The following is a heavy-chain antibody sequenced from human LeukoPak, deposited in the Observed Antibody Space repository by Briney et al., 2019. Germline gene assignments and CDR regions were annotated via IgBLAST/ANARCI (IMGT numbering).Heavy chain of an antibody. D-gene: IGHD6-6*01. J-gene: IGHJ4*02. Sequence: GGSLRLSCTASGFSFSGHWMHWARQLPGKGLVWVSRISPTGSTTSYADSVKGRFTVSRDNAKNTLYLQVNNPRAEDTAVYYCARGPNSNWSGLDFWGQGTLLTVSS. V-gene: IGHV3-74*01. CDR2: ISPTGSTT. CDR3: ARGPNSNWSGLDF. CDR1: GFSFSGHW.